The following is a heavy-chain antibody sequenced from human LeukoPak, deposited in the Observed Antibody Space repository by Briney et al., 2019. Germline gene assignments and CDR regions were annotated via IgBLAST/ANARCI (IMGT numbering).Heavy chain of an antibody. D-gene: IGHD6-19*01. CDR2: INGGGNTT. V-gene: IGHV3-23*01. CDR3: TKELHVAVAVADYYYFYMDV. CDR1: GFAFSSFA. Sequence: GGSLRLSCAASGFAFSSFAMGWVRQSPGKGLEWLSTINGGGNTTFYSDSVKGRFTISRDNSKNTLYLHMDSLRPDDTSTYYCTKELHVAVAVADYYYFYMDVWGRGTAVTVSS. J-gene: IGHJ6*03.